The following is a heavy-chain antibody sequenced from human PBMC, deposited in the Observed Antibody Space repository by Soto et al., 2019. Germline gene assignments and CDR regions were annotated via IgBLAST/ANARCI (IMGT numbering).Heavy chain of an antibody. CDR3: ARHGYNYGGGYLDY. CDR2: IYSGGST. V-gene: IGHV3-66*04. D-gene: IGHD5-18*01. J-gene: IGHJ4*02. CDR1: GVTVSSNY. Sequence: EVQLVESGGGLVQPGGSLRLSCAASGVTVSSNYMSWVRQAPGKGLEWVSVIYSGGSTYYADSVKGRFTISRDNSKYTLYLQMNSLRAEDTAGYYCARHGYNYGGGYLDYWGQGTLVTVSS.